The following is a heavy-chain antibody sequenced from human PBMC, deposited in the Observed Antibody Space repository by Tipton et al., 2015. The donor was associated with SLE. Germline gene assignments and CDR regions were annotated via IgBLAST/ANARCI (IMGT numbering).Heavy chain of an antibody. D-gene: IGHD2-15*01. CDR2: VPFTGRT. CDR3: ARQRSISSSYFRDYFDY. Sequence: LRLSCTVSGGPISNTLYYWGWIRQPPGKGLEWIGSVPFTGRTNYNPSLRSRVTISVDTSKNQLTLRLRSVTAAETAVYYCARQRSISSSYFRDYFDYWGQGNPVTVSS. V-gene: IGHV4-39*01. CDR1: GGPISNTLYY. J-gene: IGHJ4*02.